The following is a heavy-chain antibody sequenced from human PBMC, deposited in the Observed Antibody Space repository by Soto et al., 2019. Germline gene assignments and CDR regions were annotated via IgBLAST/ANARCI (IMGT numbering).Heavy chain of an antibody. D-gene: IGHD2-15*01. V-gene: IGHV4-31*03. J-gene: IGHJ5*02. Sequence: SETLSLTCTVSGGSISSGGYYWSWIRQHPGKGLEWIGYIYYSGSTYYNPSLKSRVTISVDTSKNQFSLKLSSVTAADTAVYYCARVGGSFTEYCSGGSCYSAGWFDPWGQGTLVTVSS. CDR2: IYYSGST. CDR3: ARVGGSFTEYCSGGSCYSAGWFDP. CDR1: GGSISSGGYY.